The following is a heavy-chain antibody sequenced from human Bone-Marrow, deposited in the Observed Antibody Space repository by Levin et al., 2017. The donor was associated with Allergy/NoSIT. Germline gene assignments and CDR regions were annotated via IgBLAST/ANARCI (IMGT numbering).Heavy chain of an antibody. CDR3: AREFSYSSGWSLDY. V-gene: IGHV3-30-3*01. D-gene: IGHD6-19*01. CDR2: ISYDGSYK. CDR1: GFTFSTYT. J-gene: IGHJ4*02. Sequence: GGSLRLSCAASGFTFSTYTMHWVRQAPGKGLEWAAVISYDGSYKNYADSVKGRFTISRDNSKNTLYLQMNSLRAEDTAVYYCAREFSYSSGWSLDYWGQGTLVTVSS.